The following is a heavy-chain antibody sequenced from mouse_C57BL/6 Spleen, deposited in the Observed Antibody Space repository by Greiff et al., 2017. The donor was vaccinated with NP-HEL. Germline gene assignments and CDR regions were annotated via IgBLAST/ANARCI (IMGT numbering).Heavy chain of an antibody. CDR1: GYSITSGYY. CDR3: ARWGITSMDY. Sequence: EVQLVESGPGLVKPSQSLSLTCSVTGYSITSGYYWNWIRQYPGNKLEWMGYISYDGSNKYNPSLKHLISITRDTSTNQIFLKLNSVTTEDTATYYCARWGITSMDYWGQGTSVTVSS. CDR2: ISYDGSN. D-gene: IGHD1-2*01. J-gene: IGHJ4*01. V-gene: IGHV3-6*01.